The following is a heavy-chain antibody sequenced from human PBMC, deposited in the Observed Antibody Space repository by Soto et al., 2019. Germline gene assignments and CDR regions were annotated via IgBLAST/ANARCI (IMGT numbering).Heavy chain of an antibody. CDR1: GYTFTSYG. CDR3: ARGYYDFWSGYYASFDY. V-gene: IGHV1-18*01. D-gene: IGHD3-3*01. J-gene: IGHJ4*02. Sequence: GASVKVSCKASGYTFTSYGISWVRQAPGQGLEWMGWISAYNGNTNYAQKLQGRVTMTTDTSTSTAYMELRSLRSEDTAVYYCARGYYDFWSGYYASFDYWGQGSLVTVSS. CDR2: ISAYNGNT.